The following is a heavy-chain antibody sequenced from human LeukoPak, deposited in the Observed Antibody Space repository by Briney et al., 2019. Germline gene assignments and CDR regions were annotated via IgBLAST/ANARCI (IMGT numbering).Heavy chain of an antibody. CDR2: IYHSGSA. D-gene: IGHD5-18*01. CDR3: ANKRNTAPYYFDG. Sequence: SETLSLTCAVSGGSLSSNNWWSWVRQPPGKGLEWIGEIYHSGSANYNPSLKRRVTIQVDKSKNKFSLKLSSVTAADTAVYYCANKRNTAPYYFDGWGQGSLVTVAS. V-gene: IGHV4-4*02. J-gene: IGHJ4*02. CDR1: GGSLSSNNW.